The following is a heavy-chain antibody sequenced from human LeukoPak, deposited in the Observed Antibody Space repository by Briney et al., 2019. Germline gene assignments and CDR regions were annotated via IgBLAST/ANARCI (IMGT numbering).Heavy chain of an antibody. CDR2: INPSGGST. V-gene: IGHV1-46*03. Sequence: ASVKVSCKASGYTFTSYYMHWLRQAPGQGLEWMGIINPSGGSTSYAQKFQGRVTMTRDTSTSTVYMELSSLRSEDTAVYYCARPRAIYGSGSYLFDYWGQGTLVTVSS. CDR3: ARPRAIYGSGSYLFDY. CDR1: GYTFTSYY. J-gene: IGHJ4*02. D-gene: IGHD3-10*01.